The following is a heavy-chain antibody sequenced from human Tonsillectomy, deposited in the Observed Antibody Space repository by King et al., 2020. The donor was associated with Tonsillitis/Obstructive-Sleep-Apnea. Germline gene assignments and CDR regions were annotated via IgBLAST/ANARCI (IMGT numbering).Heavy chain of an antibody. D-gene: IGHD2-2*01. CDR1: GGSISSSSYY. Sequence: LQLQESGPGLVKPSETLSLPCTVSGGSISSSSYYWGWIRQPPGKGLEWIGSIYYSGSTYHNPSLKSRVTISVDTSKNQFSLKLSSVTAADTAVYYCAEYQLRKDAFDIWGQGTMVTVSS. CDR3: AEYQLRKDAFDI. J-gene: IGHJ3*02. V-gene: IGHV4-39*01. CDR2: IYYSGST.